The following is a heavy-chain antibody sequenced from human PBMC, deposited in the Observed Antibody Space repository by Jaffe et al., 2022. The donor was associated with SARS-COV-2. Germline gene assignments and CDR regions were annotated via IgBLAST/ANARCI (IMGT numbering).Heavy chain of an antibody. Sequence: QVQLQESGPGLVKPSQTLSLTCNVSGASIGSDAYYWSWIRHHPGKALEWIGYIYYTGSAYYNPSLKSRVTISLDTSNNQFSLKVTSVTAADTAVYYCARVGYSKIDYWGQGTLVTVSS. CDR3: ARVGYSKIDY. CDR2: IYYTGSA. D-gene: IGHD6-13*01. V-gene: IGHV4-31*03. J-gene: IGHJ4*02. CDR1: GASIGSDAYY.